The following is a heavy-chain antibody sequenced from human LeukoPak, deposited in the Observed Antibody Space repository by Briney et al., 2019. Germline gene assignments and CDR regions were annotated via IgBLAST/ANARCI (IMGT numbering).Heavy chain of an antibody. V-gene: IGHV4-39*01. CDR1: GGSISSSSYY. Sequence: PSETLSLTCTVSGGSISSSSYYWGYIRQPPGKGLEWIGSIYYSGTAYYNPSLRSRVTMSVDTSKNQFSLKLTSVTAADAAVYYCAGQCSGTCWFGPWGQGTLVAVSS. CDR3: AGQCSGTCWFGP. J-gene: IGHJ5*02. D-gene: IGHD2-15*01. CDR2: IYYSGTA.